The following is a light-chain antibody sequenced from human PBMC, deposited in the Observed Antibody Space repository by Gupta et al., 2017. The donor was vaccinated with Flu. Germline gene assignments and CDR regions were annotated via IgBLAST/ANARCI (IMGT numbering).Light chain of an antibody. CDR2: SDN. CDR3: AAVDDSRNGVV. CDR1: SSNIGSNN. V-gene: IGLV1-44*01. J-gene: IGLJ2*01. Sequence: QALLTQPPSSSGTPGQMFPISCSGRSSNIGSNNVHWYQQRPETAPNLLIYSDNKRRSGVPERFSGSKSGTSAAMAISGLQAEDEADYYCAAVDDSRNGVVFGGGTKLTVL.